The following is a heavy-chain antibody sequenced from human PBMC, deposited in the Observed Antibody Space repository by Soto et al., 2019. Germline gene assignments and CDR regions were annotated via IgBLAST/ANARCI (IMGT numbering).Heavy chain of an antibody. CDR1: GGSISSSSYY. V-gene: IGHV4-39*01. CDR2: IYYSGST. Sequence: SETLSLTCTVSGGSISSSSYYWGWIRQPPGKGLEWIGSIYYSGSTYYNPSLKSRVTISVDTSKNQFSLKLSSVTAADTAVYYCARHAAMALDYWGQGTLVTVSS. D-gene: IGHD2-2*01. CDR3: ARHAAMALDY. J-gene: IGHJ4*02.